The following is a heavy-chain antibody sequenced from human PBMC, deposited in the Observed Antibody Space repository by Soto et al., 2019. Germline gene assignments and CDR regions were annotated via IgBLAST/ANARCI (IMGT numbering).Heavy chain of an antibody. CDR3: ANLGYCSGGTCYLDYYNGLDV. Sequence: EVQLLESGGGLVQPGGSLRLSCAASGFTFNRFAMTWVRQAPAKGLEWVSTIGASGDNTFYADSVKGRFTISRDNSGDMLFLQMNRLRAEHTALYYCANLGYCSGGTCYLDYYNGLDVWGQGTTVTVSS. CDR2: IGASGDNT. J-gene: IGHJ6*02. CDR1: GFTFNRFA. D-gene: IGHD2-15*01. V-gene: IGHV3-23*01.